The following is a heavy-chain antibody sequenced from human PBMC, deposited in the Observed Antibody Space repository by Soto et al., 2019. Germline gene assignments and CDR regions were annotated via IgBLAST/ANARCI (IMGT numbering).Heavy chain of an antibody. V-gene: IGHV3-23*01. Sequence: GESLKISCAASGFTFSSYAMSWVRQAPGKGLEWVSAISGSGGSTYYADSVKGRFTISRDNSKNTLYLQMNSLRAEDTAVYYCGAQTEAYSSSLDYWGQGTLVTVSS. J-gene: IGHJ4*02. CDR1: GFTFSSYA. D-gene: IGHD6-19*01. CDR2: ISGSGGST. CDR3: GAQTEAYSSSLDY.